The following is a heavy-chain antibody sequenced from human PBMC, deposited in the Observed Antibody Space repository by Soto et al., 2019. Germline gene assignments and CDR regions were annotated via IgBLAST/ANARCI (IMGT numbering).Heavy chain of an antibody. CDR1: GDSFSSYW. CDR3: ARVDWTYDLLRFGMDV. D-gene: IGHD1-7*01. Sequence: GESLKISCKGSGDSFSSYWINWVRQMPGKGLEWMGRIDPSDSHTDYSPSFQGHVTISADKSINTAYLQWSSLRASDTAIYYCARVDWTYDLLRFGMDVWGPGTTVTVS. CDR2: IDPSDSHT. V-gene: IGHV5-10-1*01. J-gene: IGHJ6*02.